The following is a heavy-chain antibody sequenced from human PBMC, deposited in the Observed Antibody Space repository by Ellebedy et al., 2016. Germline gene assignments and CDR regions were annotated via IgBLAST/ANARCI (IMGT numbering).Heavy chain of an antibody. CDR3: AIAGGTKQWRYFDL. D-gene: IGHD1-7*01. CDR1: GYSFTSYW. CDR2: IDPSDSYT. Sequence: GESLKISXKGSGYSFTSYWISWVRQMPGKGLEWMGRIDPSDSYTNYSPSFQGHVTISADKSISTAYLQWSSLKASDTAMYYCAIAGGTKQWRYFDLWGRGTLVTVSS. J-gene: IGHJ2*01. V-gene: IGHV5-10-1*01.